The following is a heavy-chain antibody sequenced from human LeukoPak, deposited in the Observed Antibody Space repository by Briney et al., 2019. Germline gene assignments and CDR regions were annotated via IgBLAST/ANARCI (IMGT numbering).Heavy chain of an antibody. Sequence: PGGSLRLSCAASGFTFSSYEMNWVRQAPGKGLEWVSYISSSGSTIYYADSVKGRFTISRDNAKNSLYLQMNSLRAEDTAVYYCARGEGGSYCPFDIWGQGTMVTVSS. V-gene: IGHV3-48*03. CDR2: ISSSGSTI. J-gene: IGHJ3*02. CDR1: GFTFSSYE. D-gene: IGHD1-26*01. CDR3: ARGEGGSYCPFDI.